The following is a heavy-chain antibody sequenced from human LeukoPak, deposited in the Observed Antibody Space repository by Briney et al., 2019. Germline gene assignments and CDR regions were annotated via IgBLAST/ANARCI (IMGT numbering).Heavy chain of an antibody. CDR2: VLYDGSNK. CDR1: GFTFSRYT. CDR3: ARDNYVGNLDY. V-gene: IGHV3-30*04. D-gene: IGHD4-23*01. Sequence: GGSLRLSCAASGFTFSRYTMHWVRQTPSKGLEWVAIVLYDGSNKYCPDSVKGRFTISRDNSKNTVSLQMNSLRAEDTAVYYCARDNYVGNLDYWGQGTLVTVSS. J-gene: IGHJ4*02.